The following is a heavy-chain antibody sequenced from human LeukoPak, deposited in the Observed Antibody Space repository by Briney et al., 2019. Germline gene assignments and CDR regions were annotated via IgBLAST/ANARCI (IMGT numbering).Heavy chain of an antibody. Sequence: SETLSLTCTVSGGSISSSSYYWGWIRQPPGKGLEWIGSIYYSGSTYYNPSLKSRVTISVDTSKNQFSLKLSSVTAADTAVYYCARENGGDWSVDYWGQGTLVTVSS. CDR2: IYYSGST. D-gene: IGHD2-21*02. CDR1: GGSISSSSYY. V-gene: IGHV4-39*07. J-gene: IGHJ4*02. CDR3: ARENGGDWSVDY.